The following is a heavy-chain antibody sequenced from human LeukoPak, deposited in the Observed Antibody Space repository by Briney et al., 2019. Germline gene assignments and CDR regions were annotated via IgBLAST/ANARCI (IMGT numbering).Heavy chain of an antibody. CDR2: IYYSGST. J-gene: IGHJ4*02. Sequence: SETLSLTCTVSGGSISSSSYYWGWIRQPPGKGLEWIGSIYYSGSTYYNPSLKNRVTISVDTSKNQFSLKLSSVTAADTAVYYCARQGSIAVAHDYWGQGTLVTVSS. D-gene: IGHD6-19*01. V-gene: IGHV4-39*01. CDR1: GGSISSSSYY. CDR3: ARQGSIAVAHDY.